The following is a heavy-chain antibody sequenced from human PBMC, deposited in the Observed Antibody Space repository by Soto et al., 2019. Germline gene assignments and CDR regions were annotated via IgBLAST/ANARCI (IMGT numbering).Heavy chain of an antibody. J-gene: IGHJ4*02. CDR3: ARDFYGSGFPGGY. V-gene: IGHV1-69*01. Sequence: VKVSCKASGGTFSSYAISWVRQAPGQGLEWMGGIIPIFGTANYAQKFQGRVTITADESTSTAYMELSSLRSEDTAVYYCARDFYGSGFPGGYWGQGTLVTVSS. D-gene: IGHD3-10*01. CDR1: GGTFSSYA. CDR2: IIPIFGTA.